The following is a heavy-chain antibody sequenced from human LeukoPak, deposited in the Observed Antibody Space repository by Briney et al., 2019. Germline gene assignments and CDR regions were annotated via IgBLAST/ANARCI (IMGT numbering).Heavy chain of an antibody. CDR1: GFTFSSFG. V-gene: IGHV3-30*02. CDR3: AKVLVGSGRGYYYPDLDY. CDR2: IRYDGSDK. J-gene: IGHJ4*02. D-gene: IGHD3-22*01. Sequence: PGGSLRLSCTPSGFTFSSFGMHWARQAPGKGLEWVAFIRYDGSDKYYADSVKGRFTIFRDNSKNTLSLQMNSLRAEDTAVYYCAKVLVGSGRGYYYPDLDYWGQGTLVTVSS.